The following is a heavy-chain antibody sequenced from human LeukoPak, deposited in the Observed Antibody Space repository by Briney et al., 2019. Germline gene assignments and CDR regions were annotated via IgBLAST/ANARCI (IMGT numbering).Heavy chain of an antibody. Sequence: PSQTLSLTCTVSGGSVRRGNYYWTWIRQPAGSGLEWVGRIYTSGTTDYNPSLRTRVTISVDASRNQFSLNLSSVTAADTAVYYCARGLRYSSSPYYFDYWGQGSLVTVSS. CDR2: IYTSGTT. D-gene: IGHD6-13*01. J-gene: IGHJ4*02. CDR3: ARGLRYSSSPYYFDY. CDR1: GGSVRRGNYY. V-gene: IGHV4-61*02.